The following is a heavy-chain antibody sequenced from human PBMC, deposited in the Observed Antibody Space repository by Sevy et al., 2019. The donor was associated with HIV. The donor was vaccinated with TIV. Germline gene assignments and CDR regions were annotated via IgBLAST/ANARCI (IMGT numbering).Heavy chain of an antibody. CDR3: ARVGYNYGSYYFDY. J-gene: IGHJ4*02. CDR2: ISSGGTIT. Sequence: GGSLRLSCVVSTFTFSDYYMTWIRQAPGKGLEWISHISSGGTITSHADSVKGRFTISRDNAKNSLYLQMNSLRAEDTAVYYCARVGYNYGSYYFDYWGQGTLVTVSS. CDR1: TFTFSDYY. D-gene: IGHD5-18*01. V-gene: IGHV3-11*01.